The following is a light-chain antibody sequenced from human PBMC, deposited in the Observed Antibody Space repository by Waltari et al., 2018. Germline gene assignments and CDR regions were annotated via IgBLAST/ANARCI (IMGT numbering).Light chain of an antibody. V-gene: IGKV3-11*01. CDR1: QSVSIY. Sequence: IVFTQSPATLSLSPGERATLSCRASQSVSIYLAWYQQRPGQAPRLLIYDASKRATGIPARFSGGGSGTDFTLTISSLEPEDFAVYYCQQRSNWPLTFGPGTKVDIK. CDR2: DAS. J-gene: IGKJ3*01. CDR3: QQRSNWPLT.